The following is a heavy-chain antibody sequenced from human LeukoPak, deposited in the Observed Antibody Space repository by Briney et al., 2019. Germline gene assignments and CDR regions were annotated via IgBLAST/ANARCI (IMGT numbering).Heavy chain of an antibody. V-gene: IGHV3-23*01. CDR1: GFTFRSSA. J-gene: IGHJ4*02. CDR2: ISGSGGST. CDR3: AAASTNWGKFYLDY. D-gene: IGHD7-27*01. Sequence: PGGSLRLSCAASGFTFRSSAMSWVCQAPGKGLEWVSAISGSGGSTYYADSVKGRFTISRDNSKNTLYLQMNSLRVEDTAVYYCAAASTNWGKFYLDYWGQGTLVTVSS.